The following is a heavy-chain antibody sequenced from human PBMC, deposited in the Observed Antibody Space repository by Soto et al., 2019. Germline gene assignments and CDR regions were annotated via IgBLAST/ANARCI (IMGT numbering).Heavy chain of an antibody. V-gene: IGHV1-2*04. CDR2: INPNSGGT. J-gene: IGHJ6*02. Sequence: ASVKVSCKASGYTFTGYYMHWVRQAPGQGLEWMGWINPNSGGTNYAQKFQGWVTMTRDTSISTAYMELSRLRSDDTAVYYCARDSITIFGVVRDYGMDVWAQGTTVPVSS. CDR1: GYTFTGYY. D-gene: IGHD3-3*01. CDR3: ARDSITIFGVVRDYGMDV.